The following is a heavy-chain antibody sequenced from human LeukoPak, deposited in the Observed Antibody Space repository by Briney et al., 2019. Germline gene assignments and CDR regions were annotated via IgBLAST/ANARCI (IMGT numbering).Heavy chain of an antibody. Sequence: PGGSLRLSCAASGFTFSSYAMSWVRQAPGKGLEWVSAISGSGGSTYYADSVKGRFTISRDNSKDTLYLQMNDLRPDDTAIYYCAKRNTMVRGGPCFGYWGQGLLVTVSS. J-gene: IGHJ4*02. CDR1: GFTFSSYA. CDR3: AKRNTMVRGGPCFGY. D-gene: IGHD3-10*01. CDR2: ISGSGGST. V-gene: IGHV3-23*01.